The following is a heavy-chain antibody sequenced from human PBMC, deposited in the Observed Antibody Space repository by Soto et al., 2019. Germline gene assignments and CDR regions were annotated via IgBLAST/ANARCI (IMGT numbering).Heavy chain of an antibody. CDR3: ARVAVAGTRVDY. V-gene: IGHV4-4*02. CDR1: GGSISSSNW. Sequence: QVQLQESGPGLVKPSGTLSLTCAVSGGSISSSNWWSWVRQPPGKGLEWIGEIYHSGSTNYNPSLKGRVTISVAKSKKQSSLRPSPVTAADTAMYYCARVAVAGTRVDYWGQGTLVTVSS. CDR2: IYHSGST. J-gene: IGHJ4*02. D-gene: IGHD6-19*01.